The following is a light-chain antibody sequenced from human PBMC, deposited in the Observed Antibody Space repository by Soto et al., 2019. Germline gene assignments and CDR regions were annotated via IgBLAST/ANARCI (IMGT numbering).Light chain of an antibody. V-gene: IGKV3-15*01. CDR2: GAS. CDR3: QQYNNWPSLT. J-gene: IGKJ4*01. Sequence: EIVMTQSPATLSVSPGERATLSCRASQRLVGNLAWYQQKPGQAPRLLIYGASTRATGIPARFSGSGSGTEFTLTISSLQSEDFAVYYCQQYNNWPSLTFGGGTKVDIK. CDR1: QRLVGN.